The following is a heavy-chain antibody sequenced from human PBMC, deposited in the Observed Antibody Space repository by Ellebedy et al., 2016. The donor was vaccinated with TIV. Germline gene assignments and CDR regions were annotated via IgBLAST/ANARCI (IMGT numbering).Heavy chain of an antibody. CDR1: GFSLSASGVG. D-gene: IGHD3-10*01. Sequence: SGPTLVKPTQTLTVTCTFSGFSLSASGVGVGWIRQPPGKALEWLALIYWNDDKRYSPSLKSRLTITKDTSKNRVVLSMTNMDPVDTATYYCAHLGVYYYGSGRGYDRYYFDYWGQGTLVTVSS. V-gene: IGHV2-5*01. J-gene: IGHJ4*02. CDR2: IYWNDDK. CDR3: AHLGVYYYGSGRGYDRYYFDY.